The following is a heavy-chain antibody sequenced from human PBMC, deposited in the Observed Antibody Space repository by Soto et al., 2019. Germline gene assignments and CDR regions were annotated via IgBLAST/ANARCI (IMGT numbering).Heavy chain of an antibody. J-gene: IGHJ6*03. CDR2: ISSGISST. Sequence: GGSLRLSCAASGFTFSSYAMSLVRQAPGKGLEWVSAISSGISSTYYADSVKGRFTISRDHAKNSLYLQMNSLRDEDTAVYYCARGRRLRYFSPYYMDVWGKGTTVTVSS. V-gene: IGHV3-23*01. CDR1: GFTFSSYA. CDR3: ARGRRLRYFSPYYMDV. D-gene: IGHD3-9*01.